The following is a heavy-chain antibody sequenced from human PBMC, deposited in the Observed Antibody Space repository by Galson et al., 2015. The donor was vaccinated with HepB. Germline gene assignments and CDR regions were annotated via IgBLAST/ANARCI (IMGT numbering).Heavy chain of an antibody. CDR1: GFSLRTSGMR. CDR2: IDWDDDK. J-gene: IGHJ3*02. D-gene: IGHD7-27*01. V-gene: IGHV2-70*04. CDR3: ARLPLGIGAFDI. Sequence: PALVHPTHTLTLTCTFSGFSLRTSGMRVSWMRQPPGKALEWLVRIDWDDDKFYSASLKTRLTISKNTSKNQLVLTMNHMDPVDTATYYCARLPLGIGAFDIWGQGTMVTVSS.